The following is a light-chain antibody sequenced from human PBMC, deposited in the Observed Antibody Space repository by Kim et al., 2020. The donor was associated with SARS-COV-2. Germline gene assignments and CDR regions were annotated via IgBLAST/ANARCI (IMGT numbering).Light chain of an antibody. J-gene: IGKJ1*01. Sequence: VTPKETVTITCRASQSIGSSLHWSQPNPAQSPNLLIKYASQSISGVPSRFSGSGSGTDFTLTINSLEAEDAATYSCHQSSSLPWTFGQGTKVDIK. CDR3: HQSSSLPWT. V-gene: IGKV6-21*02. CDR2: YAS. CDR1: QSIGSS.